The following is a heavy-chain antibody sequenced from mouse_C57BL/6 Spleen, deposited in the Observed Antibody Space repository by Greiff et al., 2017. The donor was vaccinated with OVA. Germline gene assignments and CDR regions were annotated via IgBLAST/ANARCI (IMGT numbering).Heavy chain of an antibody. CDR2: ISDGGSYT. J-gene: IGHJ3*01. V-gene: IGHV5-4*03. CDR1: GFTFSSYA. Sequence: DVMLVESGGGLVKPGGSLKLSCAASGFTFSSYAMSWVRQTPEKRLEWVATISDGGSYTYYPDNVKGRFTISRDNAKNNLYLQMSHLKSEDTAMYYGARAYYYGSSPWFAYWGQGTLVTVSA. D-gene: IGHD1-1*01. CDR3: ARAYYYGSSPWFAY.